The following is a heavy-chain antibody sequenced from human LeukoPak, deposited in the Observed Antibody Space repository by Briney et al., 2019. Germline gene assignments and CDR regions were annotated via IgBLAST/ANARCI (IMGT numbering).Heavy chain of an antibody. CDR3: AKDRPCTTCSPSDY. Sequence: PGGSLRLSCAASGFSFSKYSMSWVRQAPGKGLEWVSSISSSGGPTYYADSVKGRFTISRDNSKNTLSLQMNSLRADDTAVYYCAKDRPCTTCSPSDYWGQGTLVTVSS. V-gene: IGHV3-23*01. CDR1: GFSFSKYS. CDR2: ISSSGGPT. J-gene: IGHJ4*02. D-gene: IGHD2-2*01.